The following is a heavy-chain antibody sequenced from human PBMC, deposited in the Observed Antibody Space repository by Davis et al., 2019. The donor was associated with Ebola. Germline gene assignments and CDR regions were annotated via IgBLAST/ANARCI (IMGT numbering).Heavy chain of an antibody. Sequence: PGGSLRLSCAASEFTFNKYAMHWVRQAPGKGLEWVAIISYDGTTEYYADSVKGRFTISRDNSKNTLYLQMNSLRAEDTAVYYCAKEKTTVTTFWYFDLWGRGTLVTVSS. CDR1: EFTFNKYA. D-gene: IGHD4-11*01. J-gene: IGHJ2*01. CDR2: ISYDGTTE. CDR3: AKEKTTVTTFWYFDL. V-gene: IGHV3-30-3*01.